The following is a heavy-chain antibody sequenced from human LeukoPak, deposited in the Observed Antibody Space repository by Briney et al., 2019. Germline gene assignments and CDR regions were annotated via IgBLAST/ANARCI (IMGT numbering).Heavy chain of an antibody. J-gene: IGHJ3*02. CDR2: INHSGST. CDR1: GGSFSGYY. D-gene: IGHD3-22*01. V-gene: IGHV4-34*01. Sequence: SETLSLTCAVYGGSFSGYYWSWIRQPPGKGLEWIGEINHSGSTNYNPSLKSRVTISVDTSKNQFSLKLSSVTAADTAVYYCARHIPAYYYDSSGYYPNDAFDIWGQGTMVTVSS. CDR3: ARHIPAYYYDSSGYYPNDAFDI.